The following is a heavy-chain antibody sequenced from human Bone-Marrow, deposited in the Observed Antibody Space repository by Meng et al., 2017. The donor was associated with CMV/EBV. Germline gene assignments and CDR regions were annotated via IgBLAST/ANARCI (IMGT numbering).Heavy chain of an antibody. Sequence: GESLKISCAASGFTFSTYAMHWVRQAPGRGLEWVAVISYDGTTKLYGDSVKGRFTISSDISKNTLFLQMNTLRVEDTAVYYCARDDEGVVPAAILSYWGQGTLVTVSS. V-gene: IGHV3-30*04. J-gene: IGHJ4*02. D-gene: IGHD2-2*01. CDR2: ISYDGTTK. CDR1: GFTFSTYA. CDR3: ARDDEGVVPAAILSY.